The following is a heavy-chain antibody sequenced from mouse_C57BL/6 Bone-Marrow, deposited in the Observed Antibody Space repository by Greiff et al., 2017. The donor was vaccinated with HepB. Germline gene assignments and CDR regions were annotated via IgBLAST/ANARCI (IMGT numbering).Heavy chain of an antibody. D-gene: IGHD1-1*01. CDR3: TTSGSSSPLAMDY. V-gene: IGHV14-4*01. Sequence: EVQLQQSGAELVRPGASVKLSCTASGFNIKDDYMHWVKQRPEQGLEWIGWIDPENGDTEYASKFQGKATITADTSSNTAYLQLSRLTSEDTAVYYCTTSGSSSPLAMDYWGQGTSVTVSS. CDR1: GFNIKDDY. CDR2: IDPENGDT. J-gene: IGHJ4*01.